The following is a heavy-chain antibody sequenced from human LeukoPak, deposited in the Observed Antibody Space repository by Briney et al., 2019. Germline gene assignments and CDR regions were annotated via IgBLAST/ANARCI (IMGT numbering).Heavy chain of an antibody. CDR3: AKDRRYCSSTSCYTHLYYYYYYMDV. D-gene: IGHD2-2*02. CDR1: GFTFSSYA. J-gene: IGHJ6*03. CDR2: ISGSGGST. V-gene: IGHV3-23*01. Sequence: LPGGSLRLSCAASGFTFSSYAMSWVRQAPGKGLEWVSAISGSGGSTYYADSVKGRFTISRDNSKNTLYLQMNSLGAEDTAVYYCAKDRRYCSSTSCYTHLYYYYYYMDVWGKGTTVTVSS.